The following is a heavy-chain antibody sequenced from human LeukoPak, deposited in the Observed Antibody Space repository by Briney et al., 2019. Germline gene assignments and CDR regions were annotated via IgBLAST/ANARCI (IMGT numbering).Heavy chain of an antibody. CDR2: IYPGDSDT. V-gene: IGHV5-51*01. Sequence: GAALKISFKGSGYRFTSYWIGWVRRMPGKGLEWMGIIYPGDSDTRYSPSFQGQVTISADKSISTAYLQWSTLKASDTAMYYCARLSSGWYPGFDFDYWGQGTLVTVSS. J-gene: IGHJ4*02. CDR3: ARLSSGWYPGFDFDY. D-gene: IGHD6-19*01. CDR1: GYRFTSYW.